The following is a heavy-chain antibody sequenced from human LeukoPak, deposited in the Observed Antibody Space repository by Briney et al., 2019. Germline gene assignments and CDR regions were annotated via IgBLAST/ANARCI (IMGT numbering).Heavy chain of an antibody. J-gene: IGHJ4*02. V-gene: IGHV4-30-2*01. CDR3: ARSQAAAYDY. Sequence: PSQTLSLTCAVSGGSISSGAYSWSWIRQPPGKGLEWIGDIYHSGSTNYNPSLKSRVTISIDRSKNQLSLKLSSVTAADPAVYYCARSQAAAYDYWGQGTLVTVSS. CDR1: GGSISSGAYS. D-gene: IGHD6-25*01. CDR2: IYHSGST.